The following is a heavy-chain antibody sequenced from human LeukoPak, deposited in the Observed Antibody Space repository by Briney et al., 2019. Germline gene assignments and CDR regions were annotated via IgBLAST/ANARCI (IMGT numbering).Heavy chain of an antibody. V-gene: IGHV1-69*01. Sequence: SVKVSSKASGGTFSSYAISWVRQAPGQGLVWMGGIIPIFGTANYAQKFQGRVTITADESTSTAYMELSSLRSEDTAVYYCAREGDSSGYYYYFDYWGQGTLVTVSS. CDR2: IIPIFGTA. CDR1: GGTFSSYA. CDR3: AREGDSSGYYYYFDY. D-gene: IGHD3-22*01. J-gene: IGHJ4*02.